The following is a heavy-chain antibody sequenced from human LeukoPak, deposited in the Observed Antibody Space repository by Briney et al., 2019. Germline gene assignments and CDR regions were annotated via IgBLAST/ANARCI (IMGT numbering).Heavy chain of an antibody. CDR1: GFTFSSYW. Sequence: GGSLRLSCAASGFTFSSYWMSWVRQAPGKGLEWVANIKQDGSETYYVDSVRGRFTISRDNAKNSLYVQMNSLRAEDTAVYFCARDQITRTYYFDSSGRVDYWGQGTLVTVSS. V-gene: IGHV3-7*01. D-gene: IGHD3-22*01. J-gene: IGHJ4*02. CDR2: IKQDGSET. CDR3: ARDQITRTYYFDSSGRVDY.